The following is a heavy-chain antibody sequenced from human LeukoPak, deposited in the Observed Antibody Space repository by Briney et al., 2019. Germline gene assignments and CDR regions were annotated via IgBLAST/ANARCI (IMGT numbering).Heavy chain of an antibody. V-gene: IGHV3-66*01. D-gene: IGHD6-19*01. CDR2: IYSGGST. CDR1: EFSVGSNY. J-gene: IGHJ5*02. CDR3: AKNLRIAVAGGAGYNWFDP. Sequence: GGSLRLSCAASEFSVGSNYMTWVRQAPGKGLEWVSLIYSGGSTYYADSVKGRFTISRDNSKNTLYLQMNSLRAEDTAVYYCAKNLRIAVAGGAGYNWFDPWGQGTLVTVSS.